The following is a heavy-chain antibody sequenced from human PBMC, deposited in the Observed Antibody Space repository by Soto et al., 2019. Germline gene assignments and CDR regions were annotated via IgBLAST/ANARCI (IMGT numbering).Heavy chain of an antibody. Sequence: GGSLRLSCAASGFTFSSYTMMWVRQAPGKGLEWVSAISGSGGSTYYAESVRGRFTISRDNSINALFLQMSSLRTEDTAVYYCAHPRGYGVFDAVDIWGQGTMVTVSS. J-gene: IGHJ3*02. V-gene: IGHV3-23*01. CDR2: ISGSGGST. D-gene: IGHD4-17*01. CDR1: GFTFSSYT. CDR3: AHPRGYGVFDAVDI.